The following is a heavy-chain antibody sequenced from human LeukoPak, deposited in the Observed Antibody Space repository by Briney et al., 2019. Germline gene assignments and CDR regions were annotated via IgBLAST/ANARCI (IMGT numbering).Heavy chain of an antibody. D-gene: IGHD3-9*01. CDR2: ITGDGSST. CDR1: GFTFTTAW. J-gene: IGHJ5*02. Sequence: GGSLRVSCAASGFTFTTAWMYWVRQAPGKRLVWVPRITGDGSSTTYADSVKVRFTISRDNANNSLYLQMNSLRAEDTAVYFFFQAEDGIRDFDWYNWFDPWGQGTLVTVSS. CDR3: FQAEDGIRDFDWYNWFDP. V-gene: IGHV3-74*01.